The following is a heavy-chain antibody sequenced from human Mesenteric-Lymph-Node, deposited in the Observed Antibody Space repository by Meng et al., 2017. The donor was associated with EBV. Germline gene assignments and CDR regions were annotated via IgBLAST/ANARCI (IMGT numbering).Heavy chain of an antibody. CDR2: TYYRSKWYN. J-gene: IGHJ5*02. Sequence: QVQLQQPGPGLVKPSQTLSPTCGISGDSVSSNSAAWNWIRQSPSRGLEWLGSTYYRSKWYNDYAVSVKSRITITPDTSKNQFSLQLNSVTPEDTAVYYCARGYGSRRISWFDPWGQGTLVTVSS. V-gene: IGHV6-1*01. D-gene: IGHD3-10*01. CDR1: GDSVSSNSAA. CDR3: ARGYGSRRISWFDP.